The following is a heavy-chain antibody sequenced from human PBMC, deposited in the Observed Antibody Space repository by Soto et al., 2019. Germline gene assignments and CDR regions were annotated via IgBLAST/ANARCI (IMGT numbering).Heavy chain of an antibody. Sequence: QITLKEFGPTLVKPTQTLTLTCTFSVFSLTTDGVGVGWVRQPPGEALEWLALIYWDDDERYSPSLKTRLTITKDPSKNQVVLIMTNMDPVDTATYYCAHSRNLITQDAQVGDFDYWGQGTLVTVSS. CDR2: IYWDDDE. CDR1: VFSLTTDGVG. V-gene: IGHV2-5*02. D-gene: IGHD3-10*01. J-gene: IGHJ4*02. CDR3: AHSRNLITQDAQVGDFDY.